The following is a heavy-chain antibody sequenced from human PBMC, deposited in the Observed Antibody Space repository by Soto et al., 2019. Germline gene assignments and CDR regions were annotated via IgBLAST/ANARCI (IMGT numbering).Heavy chain of an antibody. J-gene: IGHJ4*02. Sequence: QPGGSLRLSCAASGFTVSSNYMSWVRQAPGRGLEWLSVIFAGGGTYYADSVKGRFTISKDNSKNRVYLQMNTLRAGDTAVYYCAGGFSYGYIDHWGQGTPVTVSS. V-gene: IGHV3-53*01. D-gene: IGHD5-18*01. CDR2: IFAGGGT. CDR1: GFTVSSNY. CDR3: AGGFSYGYIDH.